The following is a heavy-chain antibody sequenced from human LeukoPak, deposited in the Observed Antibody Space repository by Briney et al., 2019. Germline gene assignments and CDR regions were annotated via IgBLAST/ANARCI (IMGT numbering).Heavy chain of an antibody. CDR1: GFTFSSYI. V-gene: IGHV3-23*01. J-gene: IGHJ4*02. D-gene: IGHD5-18*01. CDR3: AKVRTGSGGYTYGVDY. Sequence: GGSLRLSCEASGFTFSSYIMTWVRQAPGQGLEWVSTIKGSAEATFYADSVKDRFTISRDNSKNTLSLQINSLRAEDTAVFYCAKVRTGSGGYTYGVDYWGQGTLVTVSS. CDR2: IKGSAEAT.